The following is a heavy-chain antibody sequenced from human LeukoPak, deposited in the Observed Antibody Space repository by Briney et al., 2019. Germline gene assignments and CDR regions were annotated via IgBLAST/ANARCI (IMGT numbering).Heavy chain of an antibody. CDR1: GYSFTSYW. J-gene: IGHJ5*02. CDR3: ARTAAMRGYWFDP. V-gene: IGHV5-51*01. D-gene: IGHD2-2*01. CDR2: IYPGESDT. Sequence: GEPLKISCKGFGYSFTSYWIGWVGQMPGKGLEWMGIIYPGESDTRYSPSFQGQVTISADKSISTAYLQWSSLKASDTAMYYCARTAAMRGYWFDPWGQGTLVTVSS.